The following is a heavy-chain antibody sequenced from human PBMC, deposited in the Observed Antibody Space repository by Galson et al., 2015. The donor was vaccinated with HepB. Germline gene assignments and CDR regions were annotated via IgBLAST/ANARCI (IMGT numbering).Heavy chain of an antibody. Sequence: SVKVSCKASGYTFTSYDINWVRQATGQGLEWMGWMNPNSGNTGYAQKFQGRVTMTRNTSISTAYMELSSLRSEDTAVYYCARDIAAAGTDYYYYMDVWGKGTTVTVSS. CDR1: GYTFTSYD. CDR2: MNPNSGNT. D-gene: IGHD6-13*01. J-gene: IGHJ6*03. CDR3: ARDIAAAGTDYYYYMDV. V-gene: IGHV1-8*01.